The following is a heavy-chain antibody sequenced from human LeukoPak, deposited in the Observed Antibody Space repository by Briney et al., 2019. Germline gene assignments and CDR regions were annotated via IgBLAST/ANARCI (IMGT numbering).Heavy chain of an antibody. Sequence: SETLSLACAVYGGSFSGYYWSWIRQPPGKGLEWIGEINHSGSTNYNPSLKSRVTISVDTSKNQFSLKLSSVTAADTAVYYCARWRYYDYVWGSYRSASFDPWGQGTLVTVSS. D-gene: IGHD3-16*02. J-gene: IGHJ5*02. V-gene: IGHV4-34*01. CDR3: ARWRYYDYVWGSYRSASFDP. CDR1: GGSFSGYY. CDR2: INHSGST.